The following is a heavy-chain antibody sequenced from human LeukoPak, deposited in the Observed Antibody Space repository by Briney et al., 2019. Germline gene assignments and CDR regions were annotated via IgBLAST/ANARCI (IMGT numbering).Heavy chain of an antibody. CDR2: INHSGST. CDR1: GGSFSGYY. D-gene: IGHD3-10*01. V-gene: IGHV4-34*01. Sequence: SETLSLTCAVYGGSFSGYYWSWIRQPPGKGLEWIGEINHSGSTNYNPSLKSRVTVSVDTSKNQFSLKLSSVTAADTAAYYCARDRYYYGSGSLSWFDPWGQGTLVTVSS. J-gene: IGHJ5*02. CDR3: ARDRYYYGSGSLSWFDP.